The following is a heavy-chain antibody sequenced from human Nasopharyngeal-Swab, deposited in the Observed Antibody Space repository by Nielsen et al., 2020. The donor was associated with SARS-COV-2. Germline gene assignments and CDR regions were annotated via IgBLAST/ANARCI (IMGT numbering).Heavy chain of an antibody. CDR1: GFTFSSYD. V-gene: IGHV3-13*01. CDR2: IGTAGDT. D-gene: IGHD3-22*01. CDR3: ARGYYYDSSGYRPRGMDV. Sequence: GESLKISCAVSGFTFSSYDMHWVRQATGKGLEWVSAIGTAGDTYYPGSVKGRFTISRENAKNSLYLQMNSLRAGDTAVYYCARGYYYDSSGYRPRGMDVWGQGTTVTVSS. J-gene: IGHJ6*02.